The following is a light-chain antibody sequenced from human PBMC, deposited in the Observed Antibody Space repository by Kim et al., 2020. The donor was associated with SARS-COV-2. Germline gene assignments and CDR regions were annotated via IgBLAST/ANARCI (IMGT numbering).Light chain of an antibody. Sequence: QSVTISCTGTRSDVGAYNLVSWYQQHPGKAPKFMIHDVSQRPSGVSNRFSGSKSGNTASLTISGLQAEDEADYYCTSYTRSDTWVFGGGTQLTVL. J-gene: IGLJ2*01. CDR1: RSDVGAYNL. V-gene: IGLV2-14*03. CDR2: DVS. CDR3: TSYTRSDTWV.